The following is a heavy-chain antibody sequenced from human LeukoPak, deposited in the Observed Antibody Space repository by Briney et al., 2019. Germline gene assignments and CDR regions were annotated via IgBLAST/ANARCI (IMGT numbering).Heavy chain of an antibody. Sequence: SETLSLTCTVSGGSISSSSYYWGWIRQPPGKGLEWIGSVYYSGSTYYNPSLKSRVTISVDTSKNQFSLKLSSVTAADTAVYYCARHDYGDYGAHAFDIWGQGTMVTVSS. D-gene: IGHD4-17*01. CDR2: VYYSGST. CDR1: GGSISSSSYY. CDR3: ARHDYGDYGAHAFDI. V-gene: IGHV4-39*01. J-gene: IGHJ3*02.